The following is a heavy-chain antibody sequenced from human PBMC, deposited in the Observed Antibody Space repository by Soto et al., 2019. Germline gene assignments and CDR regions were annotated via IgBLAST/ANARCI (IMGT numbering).Heavy chain of an antibody. CDR3: ARAEEVWIFGVVTPYGMDV. Sequence: XGTLTLTCAVSGYSISSGYYWCCIRQPPGKGLEWIGSIYHSGSTYYNPSLKSRVTISVDTSKNQFSLKLSSVTAADTAVYYCARAEEVWIFGVVTPYGMDVWGQGTTVTVSS. CDR2: IYHSGST. D-gene: IGHD3-3*01. V-gene: IGHV4-38-2*01. J-gene: IGHJ6*02. CDR1: GYSISSGYY.